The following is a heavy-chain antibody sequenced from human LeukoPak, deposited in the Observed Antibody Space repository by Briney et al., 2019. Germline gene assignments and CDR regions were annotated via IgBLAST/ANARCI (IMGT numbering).Heavy chain of an antibody. CDR1: GFTFSSYG. CDR3: AREGARYCSGGSCLTSSGFQH. J-gene: IGHJ1*01. CDR2: IRYDGSNK. V-gene: IGHV3-30*02. Sequence: PGGSLRLSCAASGFTFSSYGMHWVRQAPGKGLEWVAFIRYDGSNKYYADSVKGRFTISRDNSKNTLYLQMNSLRAEDTAVYYCAREGARYCSGGSCLTSSGFQHWGQGTLVTVSS. D-gene: IGHD2-15*01.